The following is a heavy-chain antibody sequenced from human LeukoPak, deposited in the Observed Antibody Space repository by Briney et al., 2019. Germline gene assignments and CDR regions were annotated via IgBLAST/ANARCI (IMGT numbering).Heavy chain of an antibody. CDR2: IFYSGTT. V-gene: IGHV4-39*01. Sequence: PSETLSLTCTVSGGSISSSGHYCGWIRQPPGKGLEWIGSIFYSGTTSYSPSLKSRVTISVDMSKNQFSLKLSSVTAADTAVYYCARLTTVTTLVYFDYWGQGTLVTVSS. CDR3: ARLTTVTTLVYFDY. D-gene: IGHD4-17*01. CDR1: GGSISSSGHY. J-gene: IGHJ4*02.